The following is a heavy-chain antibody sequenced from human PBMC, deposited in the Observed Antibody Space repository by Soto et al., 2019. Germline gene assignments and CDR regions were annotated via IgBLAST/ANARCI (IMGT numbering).Heavy chain of an antibody. J-gene: IGHJ6*02. D-gene: IGHD2-21*02. CDR3: VQSRCGGDGLQSYSSQSYYGLDV. CDR2: IYWDDDK. CDR1: GFSLSTTGVG. Sequence: QITLKESGPTLVKPTQTLTLTCTFSGFSLSTTGVGVGWIRQPPGKALEWLALIYWDDDKRYNPSLNSRLTITKDTSKNQVVLAMTNMDPVDTATYYCVQSRCGGDGLQSYSSQSYYGLDVWGQGTTVTVSS. V-gene: IGHV2-5*02.